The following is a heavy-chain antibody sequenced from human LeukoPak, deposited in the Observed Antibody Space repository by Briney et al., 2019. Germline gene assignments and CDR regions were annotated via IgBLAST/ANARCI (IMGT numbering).Heavy chain of an antibody. V-gene: IGHV3-9*01. CDR3: AKETHSTMVPGYAFDI. J-gene: IGHJ3*02. CDR1: GFTFDDYA. CDR2: ISWNGAKI. D-gene: IGHD2-8*01. Sequence: GRSLRLSCAASGFTFDDYAIHWVRQAPGKGLEWVSGISWNGAKIVYADSVKGRFTISRNNAKNSLYLQMDSLGTEDTALYYCAKETHSTMVPGYAFDIWGQGTMVTVSS.